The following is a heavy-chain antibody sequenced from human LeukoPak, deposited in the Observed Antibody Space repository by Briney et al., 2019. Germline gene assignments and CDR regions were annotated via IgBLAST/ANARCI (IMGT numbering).Heavy chain of an antibody. Sequence: PGGSLRLSCAASGFTFNIYAMSWVRQTPGKGLEWVSSITSRDGTTYYTDSAKGRFTISRDNSENTLYLQMNSLRAEDTAIYYCVRDRPNYYDSSGHYYRRDGDYWGQGTLVTVSS. J-gene: IGHJ4*02. CDR1: GFTFNIYA. CDR2: ITSRDGTT. V-gene: IGHV3-23*01. CDR3: VRDRPNYYDSSGHYYRRDGDY. D-gene: IGHD3-22*01.